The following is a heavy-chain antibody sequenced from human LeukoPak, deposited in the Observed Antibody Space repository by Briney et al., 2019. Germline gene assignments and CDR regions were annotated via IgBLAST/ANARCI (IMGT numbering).Heavy chain of an antibody. CDR2: IYNSGST. J-gene: IGHJ4*02. Sequence: PSETLSLTCTVSGGSISNYDWSWIRQFPGKGLEWTGYIYNSGSTNYNPSLKSRVTISKDTSKNQFSLKLSSVTAADTAVYYCARVGAATDNFDYWGQGTLVTVS. V-gene: IGHV4-59*01. D-gene: IGHD1-26*01. CDR3: ARVGAATDNFDY. CDR1: GGSISNYD.